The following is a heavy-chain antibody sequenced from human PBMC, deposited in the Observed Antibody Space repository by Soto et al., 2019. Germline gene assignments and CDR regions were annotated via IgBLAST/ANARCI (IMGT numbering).Heavy chain of an antibody. D-gene: IGHD3-9*01. CDR3: ARSSYDILPGYLDYFDY. Sequence: QLQLQESGPGLVKPSETLSLPCTGFGGSISSSSYYWGWIRPPPGKGLEWIGSIDYSGRTYYNPSLKRRVTRSVDTPTSLFSLELGSVTAADTGVYYCARSSYDILPGYLDYFDYWGQGTLDTDFS. CDR1: GGSISSSSYY. J-gene: IGHJ4*02. V-gene: IGHV4-39*01. CDR2: IDYSGRT.